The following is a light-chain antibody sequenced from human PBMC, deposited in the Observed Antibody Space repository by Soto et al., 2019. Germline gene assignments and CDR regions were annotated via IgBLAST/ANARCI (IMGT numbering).Light chain of an antibody. J-gene: IGKJ1*01. V-gene: IGKV1-5*03. Sequence: IQMTQSPSTLSASVGDRVTITCRASQSISNRLAWYQQTPGKAPKLLIFKASTSQSGVPSSFSGSGSGTEFTLTISSLQPGDFATYYCQQYDNYPLTFGQGTKVEV. CDR3: QQYDNYPLT. CDR1: QSISNR. CDR2: KAS.